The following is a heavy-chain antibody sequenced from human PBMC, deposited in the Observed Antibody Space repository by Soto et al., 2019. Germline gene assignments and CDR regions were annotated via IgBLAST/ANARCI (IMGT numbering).Heavy chain of an antibody. CDR3: ARHSGVAEDGTD. CDR2: IDPSDSQT. Sequence: GESLKISCRGSGYSFTSYWISWVRQKPGKGLEWMGRIDPSDSQTYYSPSFRGHVTISVTKSITTVSLQWSSLRASDTAMYYCARHSGVAEDGTDWGQGTLVTVSS. J-gene: IGHJ1*01. CDR1: GYSFTSYW. D-gene: IGHD6-13*01. V-gene: IGHV5-10-1*01.